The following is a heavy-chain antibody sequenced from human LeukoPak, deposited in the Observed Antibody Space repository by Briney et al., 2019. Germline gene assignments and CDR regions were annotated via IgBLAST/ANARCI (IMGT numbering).Heavy chain of an antibody. V-gene: IGHV4-39*01. CDR3: ARKSLRIGSNNWFDP. CDR1: GGSIRSSNHY. Sequence: SETLSLTCTVSGGSIRSSNHYWAWIRQPPGKGLEWIASIYYSGTTYYNSSLKSRVTISVDTSKNQFSLKLSSVTAADTAVYFCARKSLRIGSNNWFDPWGQGTLVTVSS. CDR2: IYYSGTT. J-gene: IGHJ5*02. D-gene: IGHD2-21*01.